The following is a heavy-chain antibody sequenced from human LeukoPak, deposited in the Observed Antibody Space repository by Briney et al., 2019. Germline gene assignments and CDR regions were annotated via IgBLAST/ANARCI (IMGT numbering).Heavy chain of an antibody. CDR3: AKDVMYYDLWSGDSTLDYYYYGMDV. V-gene: IGHV3-30*18. CDR2: ISYDGSNK. J-gene: IGHJ6*02. D-gene: IGHD3-3*01. Sequence: GGPLRLSCAASGFTFSSYGMHWVRQAPGKGLEWVAVISYDGSNKYYADSVKGRFTISRDNSKNTLYLQMNSLRAEDTAVYYCAKDVMYYDLWSGDSTLDYYYYGMDVWGQGTTVTVSS. CDR1: GFTFSSYG.